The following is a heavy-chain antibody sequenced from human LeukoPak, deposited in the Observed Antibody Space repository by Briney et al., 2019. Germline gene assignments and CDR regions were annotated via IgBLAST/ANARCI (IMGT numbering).Heavy chain of an antibody. J-gene: IGHJ4*02. CDR1: GFTFSSYA. Sequence: HAGGSLRLSCAASGFTFSSYAMSWVRQASGKGLEWVSAISGNGGSTYYADSVKGRFTISRDNSKNTLYLQMNSLRAEDTAVYYCAKDIVDTAMVIWFCAGDYWGQGTLVTVSS. D-gene: IGHD5-18*01. CDR3: AKDIVDTAMVIWFCAGDY. CDR2: ISGNGGST. V-gene: IGHV3-23*01.